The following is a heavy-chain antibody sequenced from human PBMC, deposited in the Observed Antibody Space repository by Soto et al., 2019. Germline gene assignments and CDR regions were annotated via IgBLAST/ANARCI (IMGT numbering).Heavy chain of an antibody. CDR2: ISGSGGST. J-gene: IGHJ5*02. V-gene: IGHV3-23*01. D-gene: IGHD2-2*02. CDR1: GFTFSSYA. Sequence: GGSLRLSCAASGFTFSSYAMSWVRQAPGKGLEWCSAISGSGGSTYYADSVKGRFTISRDNSKNTLYLQMNSLRAEDTAVYYCAKEGLYCSSTSCYMGPPNWFDPWGQGTLVTV. CDR3: AKEGLYCSSTSCYMGPPNWFDP.